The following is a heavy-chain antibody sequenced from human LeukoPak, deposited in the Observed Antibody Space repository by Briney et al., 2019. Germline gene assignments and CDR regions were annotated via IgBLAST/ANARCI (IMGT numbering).Heavy chain of an antibody. CDR3: ARVAAADGNFDY. J-gene: IGHJ4*02. CDR2: IYYSGST. D-gene: IGHD6-13*01. V-gene: IGHV4-59*01. CDR1: GGSITSYY. Sequence: PSETLSLTCSVSGGSITSYYWSWIRQPPGKGLEWIGYIYYSGSTNYNPSLKSRVTISVDTSKNQFSLKLSSVTAADTAVYYCARVAAADGNFDYWGQGTLVTVSS.